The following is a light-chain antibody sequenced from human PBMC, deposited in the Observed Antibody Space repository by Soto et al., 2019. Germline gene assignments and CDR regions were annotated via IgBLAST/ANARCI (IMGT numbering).Light chain of an antibody. CDR1: QSVSTHY. CDR3: QQYSTSTPWT. Sequence: EIVLTQSPGTLSLSPGERATLSCRASQSVSTHYLAWYQQKPGQAPRLLIYGKSIRATSIPDSFSGSGSGTDFTITINRMEPEDVRVYYCQQYSTSTPWTFGQGTKVEIK. CDR2: GKS. V-gene: IGKV3-20*01. J-gene: IGKJ1*01.